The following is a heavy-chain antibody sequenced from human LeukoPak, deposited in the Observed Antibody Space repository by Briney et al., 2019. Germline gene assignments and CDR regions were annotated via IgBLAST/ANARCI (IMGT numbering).Heavy chain of an antibody. CDR1: GFTFDDYA. Sequence: GRSLRLSCAASGFTFDDYAMHWVRQAPGKGLEWVSGISWNSGSIGYADSVKGRFTISRDSAKNSLYLQMNSLRAEDMALYYCAKARNYDILTPFFDYWGQGTLVTVSS. J-gene: IGHJ4*02. V-gene: IGHV3-9*03. CDR2: ISWNSGSI. CDR3: AKARNYDILTPFFDY. D-gene: IGHD3-9*01.